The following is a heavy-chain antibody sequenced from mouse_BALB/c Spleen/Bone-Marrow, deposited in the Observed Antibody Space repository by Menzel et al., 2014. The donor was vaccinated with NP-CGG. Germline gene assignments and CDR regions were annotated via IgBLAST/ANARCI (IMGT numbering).Heavy chain of an antibody. D-gene: IGHD3-2*02. Sequence: EVQLQESGGGLVKPGGSLKLSCVASGFTFSSYAMSWVRQTPEKRLEWVASISSGGSTYYPDSVKGRFTISRDNARNILYLQMSSLRSEDTAMYYCARGGLRYFDVWGAGTRSPSPQ. CDR3: ARGGLRYFDV. J-gene: IGHJ1*01. V-gene: IGHV5-6-5*01. CDR2: ISSGGST. CDR1: GFTFSSYA.